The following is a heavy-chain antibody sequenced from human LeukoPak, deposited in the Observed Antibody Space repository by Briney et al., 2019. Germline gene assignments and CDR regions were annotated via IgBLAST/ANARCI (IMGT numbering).Heavy chain of an antibody. CDR3: ASYYDSSGTYFDY. CDR1: GFTFSSHA. V-gene: IGHV3-23*01. D-gene: IGHD3-22*01. J-gene: IGHJ4*02. CDR2: ISGIGGST. Sequence: PGGSLRLSCAASGFTFSSHAMSWVRQAPGKGLECGSAISGIGGSTYYADSVKGRFTISRDNSKKTLFLQMNSLRAEDTAVYYCASYYDSSGTYFDYWGQGTLVTVSS.